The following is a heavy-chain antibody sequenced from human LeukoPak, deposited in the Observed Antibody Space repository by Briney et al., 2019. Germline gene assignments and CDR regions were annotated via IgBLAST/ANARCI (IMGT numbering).Heavy chain of an antibody. Sequence: GGSLRLSCAASGFTFSSYSMNWVRQAPGKGLEWVSVIYSGGSTYYADSVKGRFTISRDNSKNTLYLQMNSLRAEDTAVYYCARENGWELLWGQGTLVTVSS. CDR3: ARENGWELL. J-gene: IGHJ4*02. CDR1: GFTFSSYS. CDR2: IYSGGST. D-gene: IGHD1-26*01. V-gene: IGHV3-53*01.